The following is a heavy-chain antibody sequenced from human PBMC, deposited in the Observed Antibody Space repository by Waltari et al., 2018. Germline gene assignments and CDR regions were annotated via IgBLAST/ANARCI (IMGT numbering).Heavy chain of an antibody. CDR1: EYTFTGYQ. CDR3: SRRSCTGECYAPYVY. J-gene: IGHJ4*02. Sequence: QVQLVRSGAEVTKPGASVKVSWKRYEYTFTGYQIHWVRQATGQGLEWMGWINPKRGGTYYAQPFQGCVTMTRDTSTSPVHMELSSLKSDATAMYYCSRRSCTGECYAPYVYWGQGSLVTVSS. D-gene: IGHD2-8*02. V-gene: IGHV1-2*04. CDR2: INPKRGGT.